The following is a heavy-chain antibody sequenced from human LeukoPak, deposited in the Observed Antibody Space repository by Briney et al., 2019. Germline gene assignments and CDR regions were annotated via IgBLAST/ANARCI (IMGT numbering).Heavy chain of an antibody. V-gene: IGHV5-51*01. CDR3: ARRSFDILTGYYYYYGMDV. CDR2: ICPGDSDT. Sequence: GESLKISCKGSGYSFTSYWIGWVRQMPGKGLEWMGIICPGDSDTRYSPSFQGQVTISADKSISTAYLPWSSLKASDAAMYYCARRSFDILTGYYYYYGMDVWGQGTTVTVSS. D-gene: IGHD3-9*01. CDR1: GYSFTSYW. J-gene: IGHJ6*02.